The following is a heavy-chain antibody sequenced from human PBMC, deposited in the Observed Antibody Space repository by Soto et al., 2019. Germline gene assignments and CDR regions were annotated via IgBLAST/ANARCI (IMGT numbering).Heavy chain of an antibody. J-gene: IGHJ4*02. V-gene: IGHV4-39*02. CDR2: IYYSGST. D-gene: IGHD2-8*02. CDR3: ARDKITGLFDY. CDR1: GGSISSSSYY. Sequence: PSETLSLTCTVSGGSISSSSYYWGWIRQPPGKGLEWIGSIYYSGSTYYNPSLKSRVTISVDTSKNQFSLKLTSVTAADTAVYYCARDKITGLFDYWGQGTLVTVPQ.